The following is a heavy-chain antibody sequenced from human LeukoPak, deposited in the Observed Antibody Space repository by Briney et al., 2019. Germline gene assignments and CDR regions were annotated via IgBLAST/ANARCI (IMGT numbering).Heavy chain of an antibody. V-gene: IGHV4-4*07. Sequence: SSETLSLTCTVSGGSISSYYWSWIRQPAGKGLEWIGRIHSTGSTNYNPSLKSRVTMSVDTSKNQFSLRLRSVTAADTAVYYRARQIASAGTAGLDFWGQGALVTVSS. J-gene: IGHJ4*02. CDR1: GGSISSYY. CDR2: IHSTGST. D-gene: IGHD6-13*01. CDR3: ARQIASAGTAGLDF.